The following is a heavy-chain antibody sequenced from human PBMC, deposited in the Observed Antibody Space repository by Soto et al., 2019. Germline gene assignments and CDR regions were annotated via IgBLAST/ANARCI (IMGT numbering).Heavy chain of an antibody. V-gene: IGHV4-31*03. CDR2: IYYSGST. Sequence: SQTMSDTYTVSDGSSSSGGCYRSWNRQKPGKGLEWIGYIYYSGSTYYNPSLKSRVTISVDTSKNQFSLKLSSVTAADTAVFYCARATGSSSLTTFDYWGERTLVTVSS. CDR3: ARATGSSSLTTFDY. CDR1: DGSSSSGGCY. J-gene: IGHJ4*02. D-gene: IGHD6-13*01.